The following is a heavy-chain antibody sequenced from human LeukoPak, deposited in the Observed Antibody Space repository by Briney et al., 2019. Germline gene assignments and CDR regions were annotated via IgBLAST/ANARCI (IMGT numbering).Heavy chain of an antibody. CDR2: IYYSGST. V-gene: IGHV4-31*11. CDR1: GGSFSGYY. J-gene: IGHJ4*02. CDR3: ARVGSSGWYAYYFDY. D-gene: IGHD6-19*01. Sequence: SETLSLTCAVYGGSFSGYYWSWIRQHPGKGLEWIGYIYYSGSTYYNPSLKSRVTISVDTSKNQFSLKLSSVTAADTAVYYCARVGSSGWYAYYFDYWGQGTLVTVSS.